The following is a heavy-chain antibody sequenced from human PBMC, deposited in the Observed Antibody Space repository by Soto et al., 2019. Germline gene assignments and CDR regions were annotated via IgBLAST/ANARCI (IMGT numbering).Heavy chain of an antibody. CDR1: GGTFSSYT. J-gene: IGHJ6*03. Sequence: ASVKVSCKASGGTFSSYTISWVRQAPGQGLEWMGRIIPILGIANYAQKFQGRVTITADKSTSTAYMELSSLRSEDTAVYYCARGNGDYGYYYYYMDVWGKGTTVTVSS. CDR3: ARGNGDYGYYYYYMDV. V-gene: IGHV1-69*02. CDR2: IIPILGIA. D-gene: IGHD4-17*01.